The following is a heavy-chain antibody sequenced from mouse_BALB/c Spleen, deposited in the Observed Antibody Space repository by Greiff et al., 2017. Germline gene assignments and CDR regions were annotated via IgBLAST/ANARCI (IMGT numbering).Heavy chain of an antibody. CDR1: GYSITSDYA. D-gene: IGHD1-1*01. Sequence: EVQGVESGPGLVKPSQSLSLTCTVTGYSITSDYAWNWIRQFPGNKLEWMGYISYSGSTSYNPSLKSRISITRDTSKNQFFLQLNSVTTEDTATYYCASPLYGGFAYWGQGTLVTVSA. CDR2: ISYSGST. V-gene: IGHV3-2*02. J-gene: IGHJ3*01. CDR3: ASPLYGGFAY.